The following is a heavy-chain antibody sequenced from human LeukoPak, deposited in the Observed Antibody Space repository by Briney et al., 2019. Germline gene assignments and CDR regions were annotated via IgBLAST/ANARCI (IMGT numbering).Heavy chain of an antibody. V-gene: IGHV4-39*07. D-gene: IGHD4-17*01. CDR1: GGSISSGGYY. CDR3: AREGEDYGDLESAFDI. CDR2: INHSGST. J-gene: IGHJ3*02. Sequence: PSETLSLTCTVSGGSISSGGYYWSWIRQPPGKGLEWIGEINHSGSTNYNPSLKSRVTISVDTSKNQFSLKLSSVTAADTAVYYCAREGEDYGDLESAFDIWGQGTMVTVSS.